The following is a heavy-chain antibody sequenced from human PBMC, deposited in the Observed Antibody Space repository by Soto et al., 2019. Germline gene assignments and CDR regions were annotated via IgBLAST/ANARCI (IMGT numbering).Heavy chain of an antibody. Sequence: QVQLVQSGAEVKKPGSSVKVSCKASGGTFSSYAISWVRQAPGQGLEWMGGIIPIFGTANYAQKFQGRVTITADESTRTAYMELSSLRSEDTAVYYCARGPRGYSYGYSKPPTTDLNAFDIWGQGTMVTVSS. D-gene: IGHD5-18*01. V-gene: IGHV1-69*01. J-gene: IGHJ3*02. CDR1: GGTFSSYA. CDR2: IIPIFGTA. CDR3: ARGPRGYSYGYSKPPTTDLNAFDI.